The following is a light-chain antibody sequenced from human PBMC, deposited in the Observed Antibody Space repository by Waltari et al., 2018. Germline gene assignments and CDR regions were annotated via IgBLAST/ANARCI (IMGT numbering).Light chain of an antibody. CDR2: DVS. V-gene: IGLV2-11*01. Sequence: QSALTQPRSVSGSPGQSVTISCTGSSSDVGAYDYVPWYQQHPGKAPKVMISDVSKRPSGVPDRFSGSKSGNTASLTISGLQAEDEADYYCGTWDSSLSDVVFGGGTKLTVL. CDR1: SSDVGAYDY. J-gene: IGLJ2*01. CDR3: GTWDSSLSDVV.